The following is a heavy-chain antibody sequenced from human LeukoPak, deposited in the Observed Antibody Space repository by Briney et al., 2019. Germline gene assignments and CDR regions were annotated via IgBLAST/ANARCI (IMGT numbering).Heavy chain of an antibody. D-gene: IGHD3-10*01. CDR3: ARQSSHSRVWFGEPRCYFDY. CDR2: IYPGDSDT. Sequence: GESLKISCKGSGYSFTSYWIGWVRQMPGKGLEWMGIIYPGDSDTRYSPSFQGQVTISADKSISTAYLQWSSLKASDTAMYYCARQSSHSRVWFGEPRCYFDYWGQGTLVTVSS. V-gene: IGHV5-51*01. J-gene: IGHJ4*02. CDR1: GYSFTSYW.